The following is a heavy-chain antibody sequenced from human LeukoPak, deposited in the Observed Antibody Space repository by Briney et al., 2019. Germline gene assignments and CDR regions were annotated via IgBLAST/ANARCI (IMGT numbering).Heavy chain of an antibody. D-gene: IGHD4-11*01. J-gene: IGHJ4*02. CDR3: ARAMYYSDYEIDY. V-gene: IGHV3-48*02. Sequence: GGSLRLSCAASGFTFSSYNMNWVRQAPGKGLEWVSDIYSSGSTIYYADSVRGIFTISRDNASNSLFLQMNRMRDEDTAVYYCARAMYYSDYEIDYWGQGTLVTVSS. CDR2: IYSSGSTI. CDR1: GFTFSSYN.